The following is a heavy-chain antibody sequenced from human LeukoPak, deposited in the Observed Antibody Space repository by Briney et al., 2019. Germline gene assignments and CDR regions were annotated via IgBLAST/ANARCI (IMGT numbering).Heavy chain of an antibody. J-gene: IGHJ5*02. CDR1: GYTFTSYA. V-gene: IGHV1-3*01. Sequence: EASVKVSCTASGYTFTSYAMHWVRQAPGQRLEWMGWINAGNGNTKYSQKFQGRVTITRDTSASTAYMGLSSLRSEDTAVYYCAREGDYYDSFRLDPWGQGTLVTVSS. D-gene: IGHD3-22*01. CDR3: AREGDYYDSFRLDP. CDR2: INAGNGNT.